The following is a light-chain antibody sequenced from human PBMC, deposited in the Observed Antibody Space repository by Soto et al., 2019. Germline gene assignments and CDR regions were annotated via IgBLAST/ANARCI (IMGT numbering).Light chain of an antibody. CDR3: CSYAGSSTFERV. CDR2: EGS. V-gene: IGLV2-23*03. CDR1: SSDVGSYNL. Sequence: QSALTQPASVFGSARQSITISCTGTSSDVGSYNLVSWYQQHPGKAPKLMIYEGSKRPSGVSNRFSGSKSGNTASLTISGLQAEDEADYYCCSYAGSSTFERVFGGGTKLTVL. J-gene: IGLJ2*01.